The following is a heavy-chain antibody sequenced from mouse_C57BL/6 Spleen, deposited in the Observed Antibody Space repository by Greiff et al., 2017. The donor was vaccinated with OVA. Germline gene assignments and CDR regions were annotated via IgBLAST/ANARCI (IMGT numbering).Heavy chain of an antibody. CDR3: ARTHYSNYWFAY. V-gene: IGHV1-55*01. CDR2: IYPGSGST. D-gene: IGHD2-5*01. J-gene: IGHJ3*01. Sequence: QVQLQQPGAELVKPGASVKMSCKASGYTFTSYWITWVKQRPGQGLEWLGDIYPGSGSTNYNEKFKSKATLTVATSSSTASMQLSSLTSEDSAVYYCARTHYSNYWFAYWGQGTLVTVSA. CDR1: GYTFTSYW.